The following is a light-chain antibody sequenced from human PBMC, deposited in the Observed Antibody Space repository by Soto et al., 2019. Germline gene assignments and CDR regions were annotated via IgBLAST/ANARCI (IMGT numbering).Light chain of an antibody. CDR2: EVS. CDR1: SSDVGGYNY. V-gene: IGLV2-8*01. J-gene: IGLJ2*01. Sequence: QSALTQPPSASGSPGQSVTISCTGTSSDVGGYNYVSWYQQHPGKAPKLMIYEVSKRPSGVPDRFSGAKAGNTASLTVSGLHFAYEADYYCSLYAGSNNYVVFGGGTKLTV. CDR3: SLYAGSNNYVV.